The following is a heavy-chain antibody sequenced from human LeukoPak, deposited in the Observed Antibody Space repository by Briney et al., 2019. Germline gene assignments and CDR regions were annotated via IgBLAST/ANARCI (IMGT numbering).Heavy chain of an antibody. CDR1: GYTFTSYD. J-gene: IGHJ3*02. V-gene: IGHV1-8*01. CDR2: MNPNSGNT. CDR3: ARSRYEQWLANDAFDI. D-gene: IGHD6-19*01. Sequence: ASVKVSCKASGYTFTSYDINWVRQATGQGLEWMGWMNPNSGNTGYAQKFQGRVTMTRNTSISTAYMELSSLRSEDTAVYYCARSRYEQWLANDAFDIWGQGTMVTVSS.